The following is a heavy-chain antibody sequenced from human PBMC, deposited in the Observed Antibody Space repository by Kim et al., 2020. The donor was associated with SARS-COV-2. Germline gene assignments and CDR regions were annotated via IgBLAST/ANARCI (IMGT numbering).Heavy chain of an antibody. CDR3: ARDGYSYGLSSFYYYGMDV. CDR2: ISAYNGNT. V-gene: IGHV1-18*01. Sequence: ASVKVSCKASGYTFTSYGISWVRQAPGQGLEWMGWISAYNGNTNYAQKLQGRVTMTTDTSTSTAYMELRSLRSDDTAVYYCARDGYSYGLSSFYYYGMDVWGQGTTVTVSS. D-gene: IGHD5-18*01. CDR1: GYTFTSYG. J-gene: IGHJ6*02.